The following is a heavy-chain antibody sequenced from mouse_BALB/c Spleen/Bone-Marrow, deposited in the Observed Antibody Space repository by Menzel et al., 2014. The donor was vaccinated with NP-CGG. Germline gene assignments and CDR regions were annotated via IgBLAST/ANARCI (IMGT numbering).Heavy chain of an antibody. V-gene: IGHV1-67*01. CDR1: GYTFTDYS. CDR3: ARGVTAGGLDF. J-gene: IGHJ4*01. CDR2: ISTYYGDA. D-gene: IGHD1-1*01. Sequence: QVQLKESGAELVRPGVSVKISCKGSGYTFTDYSIHWIKQSPAKSLEWIGAISTYYGDATNNQKFKGKATLTVDKSSSAAYMELARLTSEDSVIYYCARGVTAGGLDFWGQGTSVTVSA.